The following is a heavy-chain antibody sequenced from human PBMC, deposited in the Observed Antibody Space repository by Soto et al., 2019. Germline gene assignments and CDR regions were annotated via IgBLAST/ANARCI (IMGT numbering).Heavy chain of an antibody. D-gene: IGHD3-16*01. V-gene: IGHV1-18*01. CDR3: ASHDMITFGGVTAGFDY. Sequence: QVQLVQSGAEVKKPGASVKVSCKASGYTFTSYGISWVRQAPGQGLEWMGWISAYNGNTNYAQKLQGRVTMTTDTSTSTAYMELRSLRSDDTAVYYCASHDMITFGGVTAGFDYWGQGTLVTVSS. J-gene: IGHJ4*02. CDR1: GYTFTSYG. CDR2: ISAYNGNT.